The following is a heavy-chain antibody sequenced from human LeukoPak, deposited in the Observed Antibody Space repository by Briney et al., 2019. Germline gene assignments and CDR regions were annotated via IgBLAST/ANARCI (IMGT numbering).Heavy chain of an antibody. Sequence: GGSLRLSCAASGFSFSNYWMSWVRRAPGRGLEWVANIKQDGSEKYYLDSLKGRFTISRDNAKNSLFLQLNSLTAEDTAVYYCARGPAVKRKIAVAGNMDVWGKGTTVTISS. D-gene: IGHD6-19*01. CDR3: ARGPAVKRKIAVAGNMDV. J-gene: IGHJ6*03. CDR2: IKQDGSEK. CDR1: GFSFSNYW. V-gene: IGHV3-7*01.